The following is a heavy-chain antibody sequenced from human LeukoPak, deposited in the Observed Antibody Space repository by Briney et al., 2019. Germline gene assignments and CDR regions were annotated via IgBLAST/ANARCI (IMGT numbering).Heavy chain of an antibody. CDR2: ISGSGGST. D-gene: IGHD3-10*01. Sequence: GGSLRLSCAASGFTFSSYAMSRVRQAPGKGLEWVSAISGSGGSTYYADSVKGRFTISRDNSKNTLYLQMNSLRAEDTAVYYCATYYYGSGSYYNPFDYWGQGTLVTVSS. V-gene: IGHV3-23*01. J-gene: IGHJ4*02. CDR3: ATYYYGSGSYYNPFDY. CDR1: GFTFSSYA.